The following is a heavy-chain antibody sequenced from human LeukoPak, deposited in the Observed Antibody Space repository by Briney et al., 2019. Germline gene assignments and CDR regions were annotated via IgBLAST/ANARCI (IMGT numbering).Heavy chain of an antibody. CDR3: TYGGIVSGYY. CDR1: GGPTNSYF. CDR2: IYYSGST. J-gene: IGHJ4*03. Sequence: NPAETLPHTRTVSGGPTNSYFGSWIRQPPGKGLEWIGYIYYSGSTNYNPSLKSRVTISRDTSKNQFSLKLRSVTAADTAVYYCTYGGIVSGYYWGDGTLVTVSS. D-gene: IGHD2/OR15-2a*01. V-gene: IGHV4-59*01.